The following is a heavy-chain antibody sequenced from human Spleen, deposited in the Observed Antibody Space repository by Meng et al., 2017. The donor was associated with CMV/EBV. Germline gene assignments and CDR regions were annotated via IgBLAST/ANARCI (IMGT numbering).Heavy chain of an antibody. CDR1: GYTFIGYY. CDR2: INPNTGGT. Sequence: ASVKVSCKASGYTFIGYYIHWVRQAPGQGLEWMGWINPNTGGTNYAQKFQGRVTMTRDTSISTAYMELSGLRSDDTAVYYCARSLYYDFWTGYYGNFDYWGQGTLVTVSS. CDR3: ARSLYYDFWTGYYGNFDY. D-gene: IGHD3-3*01. J-gene: IGHJ4*02. V-gene: IGHV1-2*02.